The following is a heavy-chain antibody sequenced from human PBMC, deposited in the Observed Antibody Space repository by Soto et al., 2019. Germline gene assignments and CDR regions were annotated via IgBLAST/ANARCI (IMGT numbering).Heavy chain of an antibody. V-gene: IGHV3-30*18. Sequence: VQLVESGGGVVQPGRSLRLSCAASGFTFSDYAMHWVRQAPGKGLEWVAVVSHDGRNTHYADSVKGRFTISRDSSKKTVSLEMTRLRAECKAVYYCAKGGRQWLVTSDFNYWGQGALVTVSS. CDR1: GFTFSDYA. D-gene: IGHD6-19*01. CDR3: AKGGRQWLVTSDFNY. J-gene: IGHJ4*02. CDR2: VSHDGRNT.